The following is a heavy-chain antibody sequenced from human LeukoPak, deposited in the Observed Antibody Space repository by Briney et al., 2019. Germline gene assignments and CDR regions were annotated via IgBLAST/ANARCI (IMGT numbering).Heavy chain of an antibody. Sequence: GASVKVSCKASGGTFSSYAISWVRQAPGQGLEWIGGIIPIFGTANYAQKFQGRVTITADESTSTAYMELSSLRSEDTAVYYCASTTMVPYDYYGMDVWGQGTTVTVSS. D-gene: IGHD4/OR15-4a*01. CDR2: IIPIFGTA. CDR1: GGTFSSYA. V-gene: IGHV1-69*13. J-gene: IGHJ6*02. CDR3: ASTTMVPYDYYGMDV.